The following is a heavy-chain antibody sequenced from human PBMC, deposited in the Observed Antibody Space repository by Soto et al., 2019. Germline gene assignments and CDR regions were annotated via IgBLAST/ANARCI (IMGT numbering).Heavy chain of an antibody. CDR1: GYSFATYG. V-gene: IGHV1-18*04. D-gene: IGHD5-12*01. CDR3: ARGIGYYFDS. J-gene: IGHJ4*02. CDR2: ISAHNGDT. Sequence: ASVKVSCKASGYSFATYGFSWVRQAPGQGLECVGWISAHNGDTHYSQKFQGRVTLTTDTSTNTGYMELRSLTSDDSAVYSCARGIGYYFDSWGQGTLVTVSS.